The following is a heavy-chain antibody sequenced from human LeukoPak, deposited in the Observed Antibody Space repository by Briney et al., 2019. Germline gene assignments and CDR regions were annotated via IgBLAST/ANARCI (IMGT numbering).Heavy chain of an antibody. D-gene: IGHD3-10*01. CDR2: IYYTGST. J-gene: IGHJ4*02. CDR1: GGSISTSSYY. Sequence: SETLSLTCTVSGGSISTSSYYWGWIRQPPGKGLEWIGSIYYTGSTYYNPSLNSRVTVSVDTSKNQFSLKLSSVTAADTAMHYCASRTRFGELRFDYWGQGTLVTVSS. CDR3: ASRTRFGELRFDY. V-gene: IGHV4-39*01.